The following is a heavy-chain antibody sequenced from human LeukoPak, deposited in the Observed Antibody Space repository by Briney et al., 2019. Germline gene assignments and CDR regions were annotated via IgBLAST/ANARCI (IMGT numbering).Heavy chain of an antibody. D-gene: IGHD2-8*01. Sequence: PGRSLRLSCAASGFTFSSYGMHWVRQAPGKGLEWVAVIWYDGSNKYYADSVKGRFTISRDNSKNTLYLQMNSLRAEDTAVYYCAKGGGLYCTNGVCQGTYYYFYMDVSGKGTTVTVSS. J-gene: IGHJ6*03. CDR2: IWYDGSNK. V-gene: IGHV3-33*06. CDR1: GFTFSSYG. CDR3: AKGGGLYCTNGVCQGTYYYFYMDV.